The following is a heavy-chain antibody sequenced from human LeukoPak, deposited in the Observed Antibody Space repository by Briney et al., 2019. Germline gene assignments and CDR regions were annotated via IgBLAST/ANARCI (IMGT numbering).Heavy chain of an antibody. CDR1: GFTFSSYG. J-gene: IGHJ6*02. D-gene: IGHD1-26*01. V-gene: IGHV3-30*03. CDR2: ISYDGSNK. Sequence: GGSLRLSCAASGFTFSSYGMHWVRQAPGKGLEWVAVISYDGSNKYYADSVKGRFTISRDNSKNTLYLQMNSLRAEDTAVYYCARGGVVPSYYYYYGMDGWGQGTTVTVSS. CDR3: ARGGVVPSYYYYYGMDG.